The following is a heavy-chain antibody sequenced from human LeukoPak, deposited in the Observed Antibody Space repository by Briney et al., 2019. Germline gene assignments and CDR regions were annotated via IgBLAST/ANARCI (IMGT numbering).Heavy chain of an antibody. D-gene: IGHD3-22*01. CDR3: ARALYYYDSSGYSTLYFDY. V-gene: IGHV1-69*13. CDR2: IIPIFGTA. J-gene: IGHJ4*02. CDR1: GGTFSSYA. Sequence: SVKVSCKASGGTFSSYAISWVRQAPGQELEWMGGIIPIFGTANYAQKFQGRVTITADESTSTAYMELSSLRSEDTAVYYCARALYYYDSSGYSTLYFDYWGQGTLVTVSS.